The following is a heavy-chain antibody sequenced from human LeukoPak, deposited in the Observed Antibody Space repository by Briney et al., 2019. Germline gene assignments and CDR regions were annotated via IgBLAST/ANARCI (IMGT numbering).Heavy chain of an antibody. CDR1: GGSISSYY. Sequence: LSLTCTVSGGSISSYYWSWIRQAPWKGLEWVSYISSSGSAMYYADSVKGRFTISRDNAKNSLYLQMSSLRAEDTAVYYCARDRWGRGIIIPYYFDSWGQGTLVTVSS. CDR2: ISSSGSAM. CDR3: ARDRWGRGIIIPYYFDS. J-gene: IGHJ4*02. D-gene: IGHD3-10*01. V-gene: IGHV3-11*01.